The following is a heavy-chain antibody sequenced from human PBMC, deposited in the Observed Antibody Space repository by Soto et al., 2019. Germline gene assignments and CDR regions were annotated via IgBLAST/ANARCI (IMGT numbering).Heavy chain of an antibody. D-gene: IGHD1-26*01. CDR3: ARCRVGATTHSSDYYYYYGMDV. Sequence: QVQLVQSGAEVKKPGSSVKVSCKASGGTFSSYAISWVRQAPGQGLEWMGGIIPIFGTANYAQKFQGRVTITADESTSTAYMELSSLRSEDTAVYYCARCRVGATTHSSDYYYYYGMDVWRQGTTVTVSS. J-gene: IGHJ6*02. CDR2: IIPIFGTA. CDR1: GGTFSSYA. V-gene: IGHV1-69*01.